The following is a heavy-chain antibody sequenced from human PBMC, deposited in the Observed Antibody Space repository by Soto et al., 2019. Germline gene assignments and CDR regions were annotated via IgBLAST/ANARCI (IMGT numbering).Heavy chain of an antibody. CDR2: MNPNSGNT. D-gene: IGHD5-18*01. CDR1: GYTFTSYD. CDR3: ARNGLLHLWGFDY. Sequence: QGQLVQSGAEVKKPGASVKVSCRASGYTFTSYDINWVRQATGQGREWMGWMNPNSGNTGYAQKFQGIVTMTRNTSISTAYMELSKLRSEDTAVYYCARNGLLHLWGFDYWGQGTLVTVAS. V-gene: IGHV1-8*01. J-gene: IGHJ4*02.